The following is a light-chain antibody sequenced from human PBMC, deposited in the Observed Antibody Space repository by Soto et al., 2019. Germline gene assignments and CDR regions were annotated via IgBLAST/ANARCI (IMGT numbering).Light chain of an antibody. CDR2: DAS. Sequence: EIVLTQSPATLSLSPGERATLSYRASQSVSSYLAWYQQKPGQAPRLLIYDASTRATGIPARFSGSGSGTEFTLTISSLQSEDFAVYYCQQYNNWRTFGQGTKVDIK. J-gene: IGKJ1*01. CDR3: QQYNNWRT. V-gene: IGKV3-15*01. CDR1: QSVSSY.